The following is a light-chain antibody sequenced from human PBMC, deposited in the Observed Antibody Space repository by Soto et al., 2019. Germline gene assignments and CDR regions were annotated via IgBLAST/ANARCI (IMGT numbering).Light chain of an antibody. CDR3: QQYKSYSPLT. Sequence: DIPMTQFPSTLSASVGDRVTITCRASQSISTWLAWYQQKPGKAPKLLIYDASSLESGVPSRFSGSGSGTEFTLSISGLQPDDLATYYCQQYKSYSPLTFGGGTKVEIK. CDR2: DAS. J-gene: IGKJ4*01. V-gene: IGKV1-5*01. CDR1: QSISTW.